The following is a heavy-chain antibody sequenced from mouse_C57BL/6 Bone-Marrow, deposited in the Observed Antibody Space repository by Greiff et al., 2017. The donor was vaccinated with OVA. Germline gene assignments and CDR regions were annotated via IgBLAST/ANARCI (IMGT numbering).Heavy chain of an antibody. CDR2: IDPSDSYT. Sequence: QVQLQQPGAELVMPGASVKLSCKASGYTFTSYWMHWVKQRPGQGLEWIGEIDPSDSYTNYNQKFKGKSTLTVDKSSSTAYMQLSSLTSEDSAVYYCAIWSYYGKAYFDVWGTGTTVTVSA. V-gene: IGHV1-69*01. CDR1: GYTFTSYW. J-gene: IGHJ1*03. D-gene: IGHD2-1*01. CDR3: AIWSYYGKAYFDV.